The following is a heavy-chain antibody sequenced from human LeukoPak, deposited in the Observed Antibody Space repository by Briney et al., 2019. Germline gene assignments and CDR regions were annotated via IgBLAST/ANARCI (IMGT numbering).Heavy chain of an antibody. CDR3: ARGESRNWFDP. CDR2: ISAHNGNT. Sequence: ASVKVSCKASGYTFTSYGISWVRQAPGQGLEWMGWISAHNGNTNYAQRLQGRGAMTTDTSTSTAYMELRSLRSDDTAVYYCARGESRNWFDPWGQGTLVTVPP. J-gene: IGHJ5*02. CDR1: GYTFTSYG. V-gene: IGHV1-18*01. D-gene: IGHD6-13*01.